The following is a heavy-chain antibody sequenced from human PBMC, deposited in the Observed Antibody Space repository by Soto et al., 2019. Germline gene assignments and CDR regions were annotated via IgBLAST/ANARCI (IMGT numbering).Heavy chain of an antibody. V-gene: IGHV3-33*01. CDR2: IWYDGSNK. D-gene: IGHD2-2*01. CDR1: GFTFSSYG. J-gene: IGHJ3*02. CDR3: ARDPRYCSSTSCYGDAFDI. Sequence: GGSLRLSCAASGFTFSSYGMHWVRQAPGKGLEWVAVIWYDGSNKYYADSVKGRFTISRDNSKNTLYLQMNSLRAEDTAVYYCARDPRYCSSTSCYGDAFDIWGQGTMVTVS.